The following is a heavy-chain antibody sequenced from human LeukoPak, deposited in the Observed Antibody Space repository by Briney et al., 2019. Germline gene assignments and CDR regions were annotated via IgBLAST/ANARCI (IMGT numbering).Heavy chain of an antibody. CDR1: GFTVSSNY. V-gene: IGHV3-53*01. J-gene: IGHJ3*02. Sequence: GGSLRLSCAASGFTVSSNYMSWVRQAPGKGLEWVSVIYSGGSTYYADSVKGRFTISRDNSKNTLYLQMNSLRAEDTAVYYCARSGIAAAGTPDAFDIWGQGTMVTVSP. CDR2: IYSGGST. CDR3: ARSGIAAAGTPDAFDI. D-gene: IGHD6-13*01.